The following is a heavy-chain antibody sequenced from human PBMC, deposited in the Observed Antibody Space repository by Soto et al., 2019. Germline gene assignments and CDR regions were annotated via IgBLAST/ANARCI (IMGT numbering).Heavy chain of an antibody. D-gene: IGHD3-3*01. CDR2: IRSKANSYAT. CDR1: GFTFSGSA. V-gene: IGHV3-73*02. CDR3: TRVAGRITIFGVVPDDAFDI. J-gene: IGHJ3*02. Sequence: EVQLVESGGGLVQPGGSLKLSCAASGFTFSGSAMHWVRQASGKGLEWVGRIRSKANSYATAYAASVKGRFTISRDDSKNRAYLQMDSLKTEDTAVYYCTRVAGRITIFGVVPDDAFDIWGQGTMVTVSS.